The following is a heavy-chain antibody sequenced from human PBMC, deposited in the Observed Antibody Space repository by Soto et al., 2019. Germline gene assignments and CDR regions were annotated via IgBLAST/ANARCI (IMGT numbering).Heavy chain of an antibody. CDR3: ARGGGYDYIWGSYRPSSSFFFNY. Sequence: ASVKVSCKASGYTFTSYDINWVRQATGQGLEWMGWMNPNSGNTGYAQKFQGRVTMTRNTSISTAYMELSSLRSEDTAVYYCARGGGYDYIWGSYRPSSSFFFNYWGQGTLVTVSS. CDR2: MNPNSGNT. J-gene: IGHJ4*02. CDR1: GYTFTSYD. D-gene: IGHD3-16*02. V-gene: IGHV1-8*01.